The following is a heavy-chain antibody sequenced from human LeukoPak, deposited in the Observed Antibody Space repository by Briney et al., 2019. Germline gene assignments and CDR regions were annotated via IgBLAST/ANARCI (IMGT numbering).Heavy chain of an antibody. CDR2: IYPGDSDT. V-gene: IGHV5-51*01. J-gene: IGHJ5*02. D-gene: IGHD6-19*01. CDR3: ARQRGGSSGWYGLNWFDP. Sequence: GESLKISCKGSGYSFTSYWIGWVRQMPGKGLEWMGIIYPGDSDTRYSPSFQGQVTISADKSISTAYLQWSSLKASDTAMYYCARQRGGSSGWYGLNWFDPWGQGTLVTVSS. CDR1: GYSFTSYW.